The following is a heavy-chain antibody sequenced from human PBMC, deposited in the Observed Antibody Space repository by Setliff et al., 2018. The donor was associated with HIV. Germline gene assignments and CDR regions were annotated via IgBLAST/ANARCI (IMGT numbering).Heavy chain of an antibody. CDR3: AREQWLVRGDAFDI. CDR2: INSDGSST. D-gene: IGHD6-19*01. Sequence: GGSLRLSCAASGFTFSSYWMHWVRQAPGKGLVWVSHINSDGSSTSYADSVKGRFTISRDNAKNTLYLQMNSLRAEDTAVYYCAREQWLVRGDAFDIWGQGTMVTV. CDR1: GFTFSSYW. V-gene: IGHV3-74*01. J-gene: IGHJ3*02.